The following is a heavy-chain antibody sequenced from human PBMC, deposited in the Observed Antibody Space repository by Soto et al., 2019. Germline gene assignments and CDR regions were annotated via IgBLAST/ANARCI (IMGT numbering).Heavy chain of an antibody. D-gene: IGHD3-22*01. CDR1: GYTFTLYA. V-gene: IGHV1-3*01. CDR3: ARVRMGDYYDSSGYYRNDAFDI. J-gene: IGHJ3*02. Sequence: QVHLVQSGAEVKKPWASVKVSCKASGYTFTLYAIHWVRQAPGQRLEWMGWINAGNGNTEYSLKSQGRVTITRDTSATTAYMELSSLKSEDTAVYYCARVRMGDYYDSSGYYRNDAFDIWGQGTMVTVSS. CDR2: INAGNGNT.